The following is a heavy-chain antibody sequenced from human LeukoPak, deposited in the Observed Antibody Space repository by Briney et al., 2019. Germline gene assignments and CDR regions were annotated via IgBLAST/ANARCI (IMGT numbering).Heavy chain of an antibody. CDR3: ARCGHYDAYRV. V-gene: IGHV5-51*01. CDR1: GHTFSISW. Sequence: GESLKISCKGSGHTFSISWIGWVRQKPGEGLEWMGIIYVGDSDTRYNPSFQGQVTISADRSTSTAYLQWSSLKSSDTAIYYCARCGHYDAYRVWGQGTLVSVSS. D-gene: IGHD2-21*02. CDR2: IYVGDSDT. J-gene: IGHJ3*01.